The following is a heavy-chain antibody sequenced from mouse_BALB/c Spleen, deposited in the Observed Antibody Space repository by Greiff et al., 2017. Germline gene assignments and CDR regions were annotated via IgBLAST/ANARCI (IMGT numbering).Heavy chain of an antibody. CDR2: ISYSGST. V-gene: IGHV3-2*02. D-gene: IGHD1-1*01. CDR1: GYSITSDYA. Sequence: VQLQQSGPGLVKPSQSLSLTCTVTGYSITSDYAWNWNRQFPGNKLEWMGYISYSGSTSYNPYLKSRISITRDTSKNQFFLQLNSVTTEDTATYYCAYYGMGYWGQGTTLTVSS. J-gene: IGHJ2*01. CDR3: AYYGMGY.